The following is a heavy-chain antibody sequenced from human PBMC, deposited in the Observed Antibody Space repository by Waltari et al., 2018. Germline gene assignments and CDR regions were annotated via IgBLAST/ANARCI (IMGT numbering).Heavy chain of an antibody. J-gene: IGHJ3*02. CDR2: IKSKTDGGTT. CDR1: GFTFSNAW. V-gene: IGHV3-15*01. D-gene: IGHD2-15*01. Sequence: EVQLVESGGGLVKPGGSLRLSCAASGFTFSNAWMSWVRQAPGKGLEWVGRIKSKTDGGTTDYAAPVKGRFTISRDNSKNTLYLQMNSLRAEDTAVYYCARGPSTQGTFDIWGQGTMVTVSS. CDR3: ARGPSTQGTFDI.